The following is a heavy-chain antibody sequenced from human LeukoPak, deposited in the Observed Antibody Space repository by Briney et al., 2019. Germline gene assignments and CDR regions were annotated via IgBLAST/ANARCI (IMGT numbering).Heavy chain of an antibody. CDR2: IYYSGST. Sequence: SETLSLTCTVSGGSISSSSYYWGWIRQPPGKGLEWIGSIYYSGSTYYNPSLKSRVTISVDTSKNQFSLKLSSVTAADTAVYYCARDKGYSYGLGLDYWGQGTLVTVSS. CDR3: ARDKGYSYGLGLDY. D-gene: IGHD5-18*01. J-gene: IGHJ4*02. CDR1: GGSISSSSYY. V-gene: IGHV4-39*07.